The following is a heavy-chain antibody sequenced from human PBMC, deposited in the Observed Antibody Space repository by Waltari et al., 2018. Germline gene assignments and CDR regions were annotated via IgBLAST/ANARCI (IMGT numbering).Heavy chain of an antibody. CDR3: ARRGVATITGYFDY. CDR2: IYHSGST. D-gene: IGHD5-12*01. Sequence: QVQLQESGPGLVKPSETLSLTCAVSGYSISSGYYWGWIRQPPGKGLEWIGSIYHSGSTDYNPSLRSRVTISVDTSKNQFSLKLSSVTAADTAVYYCARRGVATITGYFDYWGQGTLVTVSS. CDR1: GYSISSGYY. J-gene: IGHJ4*02. V-gene: IGHV4-38-2*01.